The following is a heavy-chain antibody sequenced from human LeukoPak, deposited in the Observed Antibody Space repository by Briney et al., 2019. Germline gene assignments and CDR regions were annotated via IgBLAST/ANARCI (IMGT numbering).Heavy chain of an antibody. Sequence: ASVKVSCKASGYTFTSYDINWVRQATGQGLEWMGWMNPNSGNTGYAQKFQGRVTMTRNTSISTAYTELSSLRSEDTAVYYCARLILGVAGSIDYWGQGTLVTVSS. CDR1: GYTFTSYD. D-gene: IGHD6-19*01. J-gene: IGHJ4*02. CDR3: ARLILGVAGSIDY. CDR2: MNPNSGNT. V-gene: IGHV1-8*01.